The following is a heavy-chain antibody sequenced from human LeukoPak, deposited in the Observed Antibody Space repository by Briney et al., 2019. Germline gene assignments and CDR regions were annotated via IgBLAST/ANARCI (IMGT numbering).Heavy chain of an antibody. CDR3: ARNYYDSSGYYICGVDY. CDR2: MKQDGSEK. D-gene: IGHD3-22*01. V-gene: IGHV3-7*03. Sequence: GGSLRLSCAASGFTFSSYWMSWVRQAPGKGLEWVANMKQDGSEKYYVDSVKGRFTISRDNAKNSLYLQMNSLRAEDTAVYYCARNYYDSSGYYICGVDYWGQGTLVTVSS. J-gene: IGHJ4*02. CDR1: GFTFSSYW.